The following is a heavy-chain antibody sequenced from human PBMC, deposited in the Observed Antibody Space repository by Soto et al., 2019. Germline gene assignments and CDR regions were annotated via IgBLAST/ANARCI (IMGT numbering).Heavy chain of an antibody. D-gene: IGHD6-6*01. CDR3: ARDSTSSGYYYSMDV. CDR2: VSGYNGHS. J-gene: IGHJ6*02. CDR1: NETLTTYG. V-gene: IGHV1-18*01. Sequence: QVHLVQSGAEVKKPGASVKVSCKASNETLTTYGISWVRQAPGQGLEWMGWVSGYNGHSSSAQKFQDRVIMTADTSTNTAYMELRSLTPDDSAVYFCARDSTSSGYYYSMDVWGQGTTVTVSS.